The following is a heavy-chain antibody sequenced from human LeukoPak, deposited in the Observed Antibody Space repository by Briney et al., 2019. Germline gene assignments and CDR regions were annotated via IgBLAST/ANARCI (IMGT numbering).Heavy chain of an antibody. CDR2: MNPNSGNT. CDR3: ARVRITMVRGVILGAAFDI. J-gene: IGHJ3*02. Sequence: ASVKVSCKASGYTFTSYDINWVRQATGQGLEWMGWMNPNSGNTGYAQKFQGRVTMTRNTSISTAYMELSSLRSEDTAGYYCARVRITMVRGVILGAAFDIWGQGTMVTVSS. D-gene: IGHD3-10*01. V-gene: IGHV1-8*01. CDR1: GYTFTSYD.